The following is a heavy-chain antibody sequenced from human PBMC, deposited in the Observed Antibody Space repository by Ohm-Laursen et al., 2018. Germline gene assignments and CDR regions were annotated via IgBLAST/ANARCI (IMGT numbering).Heavy chain of an antibody. CDR2: ISSSGSTI. D-gene: IGHD1-26*01. CDR3: ARPLGRYYYHYYGMDV. Sequence: GSLRLSCAAPGFTFSDYYMSWIRQAPGKGLEWVSYISSSGSTIYYADSVKGRFTISRDNAKNSLYLQMNSLRAEDTAVYYCARPLGRYYYHYYGMDVWGQGTTVTVSS. J-gene: IGHJ6*02. V-gene: IGHV3-11*01. CDR1: GFTFSDYY.